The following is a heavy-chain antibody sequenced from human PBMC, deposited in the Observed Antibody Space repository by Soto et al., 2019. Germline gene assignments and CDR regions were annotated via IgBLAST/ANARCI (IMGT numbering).Heavy chain of an antibody. Sequence: ASVKVSCKASGYTFTSYGISWVRQAPGQGLEWMGWINPNSGGTNYAQKFQGWVTMTRDTSISTAYMELSRLRSDDTAVYYCARGPPTYYYDSSGYFNFDYWGRGTLVTAPQ. J-gene: IGHJ4*02. CDR1: GYTFTSYG. V-gene: IGHV1-2*04. CDR2: INPNSGGT. CDR3: ARGPPTYYYDSSGYFNFDY. D-gene: IGHD3-22*01.